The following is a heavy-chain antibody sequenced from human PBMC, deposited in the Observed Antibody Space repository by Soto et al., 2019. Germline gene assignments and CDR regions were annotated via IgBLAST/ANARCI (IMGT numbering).Heavy chain of an antibody. CDR2: TYFRSKWYN. CDR3: AKGDNLGPKTGYAFDP. CDR1: GDSVSSNTAS. J-gene: IGHJ5*02. D-gene: IGHD5-12*01. Sequence: SQTLSLTCAISGDSVSSNTASWNWIRQSPSRGLEWLVRTYFRSKWYNDYAVSVKRRIIINPDTSNNQFSLQLNSVTPEDTAVYFCAKGDNLGPKTGYAFDPWGQGIMVTVSS. V-gene: IGHV6-1*01.